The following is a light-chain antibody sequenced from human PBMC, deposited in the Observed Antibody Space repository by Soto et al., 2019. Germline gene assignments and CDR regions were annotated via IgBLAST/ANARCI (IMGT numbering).Light chain of an antibody. Sequence: NFMLTQPHSVSESPGKTVTISCTGSSGSIASNYVQWYQQRPGSAPTTVIYEDNQRPSGVPDRFSGSIDSSSNSASLTISGLKTEDEADYSCQSYDSSNQVVFGGGTKVTVL. J-gene: IGLJ2*01. CDR1: SGSIASNY. V-gene: IGLV6-57*02. CDR2: EDN. CDR3: QSYDSSNQVV.